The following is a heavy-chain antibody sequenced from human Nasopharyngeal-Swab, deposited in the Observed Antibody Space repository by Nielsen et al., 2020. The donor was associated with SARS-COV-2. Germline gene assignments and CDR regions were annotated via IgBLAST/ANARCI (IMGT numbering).Heavy chain of an antibody. D-gene: IGHD2-2*01. CDR2: ISSSSSFI. J-gene: IGHJ4*02. V-gene: IGHV3-21*01. CDR1: GFTFSSNS. CDR3: ARSGCTSTSCCAGLDY. Sequence: GESLKISCTASGFTFSSNSMNWVRQAPGKGLEWVSSISSSSSFIYYADSVKGRFTISRDNAKNPLYLHMNSLRAEDTAVYYCARSGCTSTSCCAGLDYWGQGTLVTVSS.